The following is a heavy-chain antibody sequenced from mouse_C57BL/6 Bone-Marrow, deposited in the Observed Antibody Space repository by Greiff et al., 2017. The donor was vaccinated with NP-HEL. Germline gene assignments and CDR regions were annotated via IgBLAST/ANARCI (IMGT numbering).Heavy chain of an antibody. CDR2: IYPRSGNT. V-gene: IGHV1-81*01. CDR3: ARGGGTAQAFDY. J-gene: IGHJ2*01. Sequence: VQLQESGAELARPGASVKLSCKASGYTFTSYGISWVKQSTGQGLEWIGEIYPRSGNTYYNEKFKGKATLTADKSSSTAYMELRSLTSEDSAVYFCARGGGTAQAFDYWGQGTTLTVSS. D-gene: IGHD3-2*02. CDR1: GYTFTSYG.